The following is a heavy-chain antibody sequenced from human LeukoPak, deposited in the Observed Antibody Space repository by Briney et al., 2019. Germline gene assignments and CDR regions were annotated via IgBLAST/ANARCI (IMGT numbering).Heavy chain of an antibody. D-gene: IGHD3-10*01. J-gene: IGHJ5*02. CDR2: INPSGGST. CDR3: ARGRITMVRGVSPWFDP. V-gene: IGHV1-46*01. Sequence: GASVKVSCKASGYTFTSYYMHWVRQAPGQGLEWMGIINPSGGSTSYAQKFQGRVTMTRDTSTSTVYMELSSLRSEDTAVYYCARGRITMVRGVSPWFDPWGQGTLVTVPS. CDR1: GYTFTSYY.